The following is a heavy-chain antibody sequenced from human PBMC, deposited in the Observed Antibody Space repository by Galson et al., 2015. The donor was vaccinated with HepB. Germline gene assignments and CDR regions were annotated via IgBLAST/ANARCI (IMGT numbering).Heavy chain of an antibody. Sequence: SLRLSCAASGFTFSSYAMSWVRQAPGKGLEWVSAISGSGGSTYYADSVKGRFTISRDNSKNTLYLQMNSLRAEDTAVYYCAKDVGVTMVRGVIIRVRAIDAFDIWGQGTMVTVSS. J-gene: IGHJ3*02. CDR3: AKDVGVTMVRGVIIRVRAIDAFDI. D-gene: IGHD3-10*01. CDR2: ISGSGGST. V-gene: IGHV3-23*01. CDR1: GFTFSSYA.